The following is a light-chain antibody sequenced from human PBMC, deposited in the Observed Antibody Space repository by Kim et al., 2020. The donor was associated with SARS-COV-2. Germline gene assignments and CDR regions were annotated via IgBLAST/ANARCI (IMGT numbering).Light chain of an antibody. J-gene: IGKJ1*01. Sequence: DIQMTQSPSSLSASVGDGVTITCRASQGISNYLAWYQQKPGEAPKLLIYAASTLQFGVSTRFSGSGSGTVFTLTISDLQPEDVATYYCQKYDTAPWTFGHGTKVDIK. CDR1: QGISNY. V-gene: IGKV1-27*01. CDR3: QKYDTAPWT. CDR2: AAS.